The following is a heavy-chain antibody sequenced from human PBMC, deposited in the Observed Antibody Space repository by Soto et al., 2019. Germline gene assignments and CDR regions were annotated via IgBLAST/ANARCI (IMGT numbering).Heavy chain of an antibody. CDR2: IYYSGST. V-gene: IGHV4-59*08. D-gene: IGHD5-12*01. CDR3: ARNIGYSGYDWGFDY. Sequence: SETLSLTCTVSGGSISSYYWSWIRQPPGKGLEWIGYIYYSGSTNYNPSLKSRVTISVDTSKNQLSLKLSSVTAADTAVYYCARNIGYSGYDWGFDYWGQGTLVTVSS. J-gene: IGHJ4*02. CDR1: GGSISSYY.